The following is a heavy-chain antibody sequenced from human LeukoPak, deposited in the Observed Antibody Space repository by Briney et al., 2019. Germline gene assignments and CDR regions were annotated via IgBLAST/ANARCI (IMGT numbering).Heavy chain of an antibody. CDR2: ISSSSSYI. CDR1: GFTFSSYS. J-gene: IGHJ4*02. Sequence: GGSLRLSCAASGFTFSSYSMNWVRQAPGKGLEWVSSISSSSSYIYYADSVKCRFTISRDSANNSLYLQMNSIKDEESDVYYCARGYCGGDCFEGLIDYWGQGTLVTVSS. V-gene: IGHV3-21*01. CDR3: ARGYCGGDCFEGLIDY. D-gene: IGHD2-21*01.